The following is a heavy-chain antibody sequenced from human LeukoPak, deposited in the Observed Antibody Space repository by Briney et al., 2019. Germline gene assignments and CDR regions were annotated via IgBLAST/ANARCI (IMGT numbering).Heavy chain of an antibody. Sequence: ASVKVSCKASGYTFTTYGISWVRQAPGQGLEWMGIINPSGGSTSYAQKFQGRVTMTRDTSTSTVYMELSSLRSEDTAVYYCAIAAAGTRWFDPWGQGTLVTVSS. V-gene: IGHV1-46*01. J-gene: IGHJ5*02. CDR1: GYTFTTYG. D-gene: IGHD6-13*01. CDR3: AIAAAGTRWFDP. CDR2: INPSGGST.